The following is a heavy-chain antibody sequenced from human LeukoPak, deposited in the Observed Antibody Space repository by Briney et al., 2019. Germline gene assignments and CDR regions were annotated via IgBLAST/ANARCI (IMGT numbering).Heavy chain of an antibody. CDR2: INHSGST. J-gene: IGHJ4*02. CDR1: GGSFSGYY. D-gene: IGHD5-18*01. V-gene: IGHV4-34*01. CDR3: ARGKYNRGYSYGNFDY. Sequence: SETLSLTYAVYGGSFSGYYWSWIRQPPGKGLEWIGEINHSGSTNYNPSLKSRVTISVDTSKNQFSLKLSSVTAADTAVYYRARGKYNRGYSYGNFDYWGQGTLVTVSS.